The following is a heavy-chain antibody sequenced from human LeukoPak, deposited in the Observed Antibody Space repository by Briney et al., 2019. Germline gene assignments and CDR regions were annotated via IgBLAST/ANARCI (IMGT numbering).Heavy chain of an antibody. D-gene: IGHD2-2*02. CDR2: ISSSSSYI. CDR1: GFTFSSYS. V-gene: IGHV3-21*01. Sequence: GGSLRLSCAASGFTFSSYSMNWVRQAPGKGLEWVSSISSSSSYIYYADSVKGRFTISRDNAKNSLYLQMNSQRAEDTAVYYCARDKGVPAAIPTDYFDYWGQGTLVTVSS. J-gene: IGHJ4*02. CDR3: ARDKGVPAAIPTDYFDY.